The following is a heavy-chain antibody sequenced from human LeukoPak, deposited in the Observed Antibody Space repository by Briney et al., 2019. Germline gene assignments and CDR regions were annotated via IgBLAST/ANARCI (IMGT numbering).Heavy chain of an antibody. D-gene: IGHD2-2*01. V-gene: IGHV3-48*04. CDR1: GFTFSSYS. Sequence: PGRSLRLSCAASGFTFSSYSMNWVRQAPGKGLEWDSYISSSGRTIYYADSVKGRFTISRDNAKNSLYLQMSSLRAEDTAVYYCARADCSSSSCYELDYWGQGTLVTVSS. J-gene: IGHJ4*02. CDR2: ISSSGRTI. CDR3: ARADCSSSSCYELDY.